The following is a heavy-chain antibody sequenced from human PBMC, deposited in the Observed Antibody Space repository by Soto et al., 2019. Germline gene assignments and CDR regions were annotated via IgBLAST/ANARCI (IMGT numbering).Heavy chain of an antibody. J-gene: IGHJ6*02. V-gene: IGHV4-31*03. CDR3: ARAKNSGSYLFGMDV. CDR2: IYYSGNT. Sequence: SETLSLTCTVSGGSISSGGYYWSWIRQHPGKGLEWIGYIYYSGNTYYNPSLKSRVTISVDTSKNQFSLKLSSVTAADTAVYYCARAKNSGSYLFGMDVWGQGTTVTVSS. CDR1: GGSISSGGYY. D-gene: IGHD1-26*01.